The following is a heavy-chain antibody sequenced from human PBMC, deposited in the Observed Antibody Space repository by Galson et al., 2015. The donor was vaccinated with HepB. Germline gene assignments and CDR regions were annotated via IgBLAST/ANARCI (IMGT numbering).Heavy chain of an antibody. CDR2: ISSSSSTI. CDR1: GFTFSSYS. CDR3: ASSPGYSSSWYNY. D-gene: IGHD6-13*01. J-gene: IGHJ4*02. V-gene: IGHV3-48*02. Sequence: SLRLSCAASGFTFSSYSMNWVRQAPGKGLEWVSYISSSSSTIYYADSVKGRFTISRDNAKNSLYLQMNSLRDEDTAVYYCASSPGYSSSWYNYWGQGTLVTVSS.